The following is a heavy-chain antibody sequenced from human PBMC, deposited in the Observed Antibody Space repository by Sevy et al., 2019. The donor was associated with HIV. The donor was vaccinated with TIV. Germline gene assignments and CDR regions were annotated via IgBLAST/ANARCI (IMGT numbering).Heavy chain of an antibody. V-gene: IGHV3-7*01. CDR3: ARVYSRVEWLRPMDV. Sequence: GGSLRLSCAASGFTFSSYWMSWVRQAPGKGLERVANIKQDGSEKYYVDSVKGRFTISRDNAKNSLYLQMNSLRAEDTAVYYCARVYSRVEWLRPMDVWRQGTTVTVSS. J-gene: IGHJ6*02. D-gene: IGHD5-12*01. CDR2: IKQDGSEK. CDR1: GFTFSSYW.